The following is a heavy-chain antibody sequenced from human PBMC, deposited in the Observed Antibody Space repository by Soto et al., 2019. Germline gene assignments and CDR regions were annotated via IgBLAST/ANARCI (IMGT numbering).Heavy chain of an antibody. Sequence: ASVKVSCKASGYSFTDYHIHWVRQTPGQGLEWLGRINPKSGGTSTAQKFQGWVTMTTDTSISTASMELTRLTSDDTAIYYCARGDSTDCSNGVCSFFYNHDMDVWGQGTTVTVS. CDR3: ARGDSTDCSNGVCSFFYNHDMDV. CDR2: INPKSGGT. J-gene: IGHJ6*02. D-gene: IGHD2-8*01. CDR1: GYSFTDYH. V-gene: IGHV1-2*04.